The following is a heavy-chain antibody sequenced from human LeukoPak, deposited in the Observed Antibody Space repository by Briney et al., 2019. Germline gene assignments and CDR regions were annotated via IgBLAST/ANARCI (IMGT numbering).Heavy chain of an antibody. V-gene: IGHV5-51*01. CDR3: VRSPACSSGTCYPNWFDP. Sequence: GESLKITCKGSGYSFTNNWIGWVRQMPGKGLEWMGITYPGDSNTRYSPSFQGQVTISADKSISSAYLQWSSLKASDTAMYYCVRSPACSSGTCYPNWFDPWGQGTLVTVSS. D-gene: IGHD2-15*01. J-gene: IGHJ5*02. CDR2: TYPGDSNT. CDR1: GYSFTNNW.